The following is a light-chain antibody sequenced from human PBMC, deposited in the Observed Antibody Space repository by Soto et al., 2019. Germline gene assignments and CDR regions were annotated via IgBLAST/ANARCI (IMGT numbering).Light chain of an antibody. CDR3: QQHSHWPPWT. CDR1: ENVRTF. V-gene: IGKV3-11*01. CDR2: GAS. J-gene: IGKJ1*01. Sequence: ERMLTQSPATLSLSPGERATLSCRASENVRTFVDWYQKKPGQAPRLLIYGASNRATDIPARFSGIVSGTDFTLTISKLEPEDLAVYDGQQHSHWPPWTGGQGTKVEI.